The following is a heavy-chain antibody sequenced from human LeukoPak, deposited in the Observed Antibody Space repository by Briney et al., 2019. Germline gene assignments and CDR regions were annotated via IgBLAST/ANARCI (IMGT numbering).Heavy chain of an antibody. J-gene: IGHJ5*02. CDR3: AREIWFGESSNWFDP. V-gene: IGHV3-33*01. CDR2: IWYDGSNK. Sequence: GRSLRLSCAASGFTFSSYGMHWVRQAPGKGLEWVAVIWYDGSNKYYADSVKGRFTISRDNSKNTLYLQMNSLRAEDTAVYYCAREIWFGESSNWFDPWGQGTLVTVSS. D-gene: IGHD3-10*01. CDR1: GFTFSSYG.